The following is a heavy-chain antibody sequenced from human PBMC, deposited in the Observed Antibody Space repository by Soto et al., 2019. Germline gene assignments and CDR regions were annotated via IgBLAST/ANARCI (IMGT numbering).Heavy chain of an antibody. CDR3: ARAGFSYGHLLF. Sequence: QVQLKESGPGLVKPSETLSLTCNVSGGPIKTGDYYWNWIRQPPGKGLEWIGYVFYSGATNYSPLLKSRAAISMDTSNNQFSLSLTSVTAADTAVYYCARAGFSYGHLLFWGQGIRVTVST. CDR2: VFYSGAT. CDR1: GGPIKTGDYY. V-gene: IGHV4-30-4*01. J-gene: IGHJ4*02. D-gene: IGHD3-10*01.